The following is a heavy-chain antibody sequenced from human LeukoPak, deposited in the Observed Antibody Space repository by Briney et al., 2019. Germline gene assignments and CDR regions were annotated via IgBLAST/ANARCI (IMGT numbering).Heavy chain of an antibody. CDR3: ARIHTSTYYYDSSGYFGRWYFDL. V-gene: IGHV4-39*07. J-gene: IGHJ2*01. CDR1: GGSISSSSYY. CDR2: IYYSGST. Sequence: SETLSLTCTVSGGSISSSSYYWGWIRQPPGKGLEWIGSIYYSGSTYYNPSLKSRVTISVDTSKNQFSLKLSSVTAADTAVYYCARIHTSTYYYDSSGYFGRWYFDLWGRGTLVTVSS. D-gene: IGHD3-22*01.